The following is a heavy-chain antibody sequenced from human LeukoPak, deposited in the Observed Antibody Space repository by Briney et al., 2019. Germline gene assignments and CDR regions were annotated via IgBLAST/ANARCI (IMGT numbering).Heavy chain of an antibody. J-gene: IGHJ6*03. V-gene: IGHV4-39*01. CDR1: GGSLSSSSYY. Sequence: PSETLSLTCTVSGGSLSSSSYYWGWIRQPPGKGLEWIGSIYYSGSTYYNPSLKSRVTISVDTSKNQFSLKLSSVTAADTAVYYCARGRSSMVRGYYYYYMDVWGKGTTVTISS. D-gene: IGHD3-10*01. CDR3: ARGRSSMVRGYYYYYMDV. CDR2: IYYSGST.